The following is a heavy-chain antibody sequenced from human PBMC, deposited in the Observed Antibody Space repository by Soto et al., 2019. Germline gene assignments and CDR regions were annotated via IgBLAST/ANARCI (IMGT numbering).Heavy chain of an antibody. CDR2: IKQDGSEK. Sequence: PXGSLRLSCAAAGFTFSSYWMSWVRQAPGKGLEWVANIKQDGSEKYYVDSVKGRFTISRDNAKNSLYLQMNSLRAEDTAVYYCARSFSYGLPFDYWGQGTLVTVSS. D-gene: IGHD5-18*01. J-gene: IGHJ4*02. CDR1: GFTFSSYW. CDR3: ARSFSYGLPFDY. V-gene: IGHV3-7*03.